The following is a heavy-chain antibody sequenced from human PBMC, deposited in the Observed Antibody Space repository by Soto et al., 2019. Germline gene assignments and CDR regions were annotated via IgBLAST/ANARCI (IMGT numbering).Heavy chain of an antibody. J-gene: IGHJ5*02. Sequence: GSLRLSCTVSGGSISNYYWSWIRQPPGKGLEWIGYIYYSGSTNYNPSFESRVTISVDTSKNQFSLKLSSVTAADTAVYYCAAIRFLEWFWFDPWGQGTLVTVSS. CDR2: IYYSGST. D-gene: IGHD3-3*01. CDR3: AAIRFLEWFWFDP. V-gene: IGHV4-59*08. CDR1: GGSISNYY.